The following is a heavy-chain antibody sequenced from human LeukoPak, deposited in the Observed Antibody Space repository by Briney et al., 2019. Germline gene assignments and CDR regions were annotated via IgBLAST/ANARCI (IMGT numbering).Heavy chain of an antibody. Sequence: ASVKVSCKVSGYTLTELSMHWVRQAPGKGLEWMGGFDPEDGETIYAQKFQGRVTMTEDTSTDTAYMELSSLRSEDTAVYHCAKLWFGEFPSYYFDYWGQGTLVTVSS. J-gene: IGHJ4*02. D-gene: IGHD3-10*01. CDR2: FDPEDGET. CDR3: AKLWFGEFPSYYFDY. V-gene: IGHV1-24*01. CDR1: GYTLTELS.